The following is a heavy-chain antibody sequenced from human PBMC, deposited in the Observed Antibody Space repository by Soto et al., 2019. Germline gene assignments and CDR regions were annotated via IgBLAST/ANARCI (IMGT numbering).Heavy chain of an antibody. Sequence: GESLKISCNGSGYSFTIYWISWVRQMPGKGLEWMGRIDPSDSYTNYSPSFQGHVTTSADKSISTAYLQWSSLKASDTAMYYCARQVIAVAVPYHYGMDVWGQGTTVTVSS. J-gene: IGHJ6*02. D-gene: IGHD6-19*01. CDR1: GYSFTIYW. CDR3: ARQVIAVAVPYHYGMDV. CDR2: IDPSDSYT. V-gene: IGHV5-10-1*01.